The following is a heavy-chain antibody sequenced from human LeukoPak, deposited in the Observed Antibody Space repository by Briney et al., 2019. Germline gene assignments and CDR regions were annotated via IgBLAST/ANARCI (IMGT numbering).Heavy chain of an antibody. D-gene: IGHD1-1*01. CDR2: MNPNSGNT. J-gene: IGHJ5*02. Sequence: ASVKVSCKASGYTFTSYDINWVRQATGQGLEWMGWMNPNSGNTGYTQKFQGRVTMTRSTSISTAYMELSSLRSEDTAVYYCARAVPSRAEYIPTYNWFDPWGQGTLVTVSS. CDR3: ARAVPSRAEYIPTYNWFDP. CDR1: GYTFTSYD. V-gene: IGHV1-8*01.